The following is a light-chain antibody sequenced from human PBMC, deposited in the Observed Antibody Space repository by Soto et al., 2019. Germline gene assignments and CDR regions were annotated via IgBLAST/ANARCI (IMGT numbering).Light chain of an antibody. V-gene: IGKV1-5*03. CDR1: QSISSW. J-gene: IGKJ1*01. Sequence: DIQMTQSPSTLSASVGDRVTITCRASQSISSWLAWYQQKPGKAPKLLIYKASSLESGVPSTISGSGSGTEFTLTISSLQPDDFATYYCQQYNSYSWTFGHGTKVEIK. CDR2: KAS. CDR3: QQYNSYSWT.